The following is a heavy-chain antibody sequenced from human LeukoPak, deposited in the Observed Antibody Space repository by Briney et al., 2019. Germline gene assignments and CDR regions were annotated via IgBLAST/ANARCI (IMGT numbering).Heavy chain of an antibody. D-gene: IGHD3-9*01. J-gene: IGHJ3*01. Sequence: PGGSLRLSCAASGFTFSMYWMSWVRQAPGKGLEWEANIKQDGSEKFYVGSVKGRFTISRDNAKNSLYLQMNSLRAEDTAVYYCARDPSYDILTGYKYAFYVWGQGTMVTVSS. CDR1: GFTFSMYW. V-gene: IGHV3-7*01. CDR2: IKQDGSEK. CDR3: ARDPSYDILTGYKYAFYV.